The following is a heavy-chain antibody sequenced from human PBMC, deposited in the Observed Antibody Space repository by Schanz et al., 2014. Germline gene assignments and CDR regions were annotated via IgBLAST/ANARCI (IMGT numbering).Heavy chain of an antibody. CDR1: GFTFNNYD. D-gene: IGHD3-16*01. CDR2: ISGGGGSA. CDR3: AKALKPYIASRNGLDV. J-gene: IGHJ6*02. V-gene: IGHV3-23*04. Sequence: VQLVESGGGVVQPGRSLRLSCAASGFTFNNYDMNWVRLVPGKGLECVSGISGGGGSAYYADSVKGRFTISRDNSKNTLYLQMNSLRPDDTAVYYCAKALKPYIASRNGLDVWGHGTTVTVSS.